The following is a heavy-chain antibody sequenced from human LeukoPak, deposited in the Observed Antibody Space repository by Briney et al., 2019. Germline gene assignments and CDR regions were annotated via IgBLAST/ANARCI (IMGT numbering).Heavy chain of an antibody. Sequence: GGSLRLSCAASGFTFSSYAMHWVRQAPGKGLEYVSAISSNWGSTYYANSVKGRFTISRDNSKNTLYLQMGSLRAEDMAVYYCARFKDDTTPYYFDYWGQGTLVTVSS. V-gene: IGHV3-64*01. CDR1: GFTFSSYA. CDR2: ISSNWGST. D-gene: IGHD3-22*01. CDR3: ARFKDDTTPYYFDY. J-gene: IGHJ4*02.